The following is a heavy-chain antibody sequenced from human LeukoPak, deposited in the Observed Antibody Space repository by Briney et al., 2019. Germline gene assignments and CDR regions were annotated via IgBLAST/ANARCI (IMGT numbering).Heavy chain of an antibody. Sequence: GESLKISCKGSGYSFTSYWIGGVRQMPGKGLEWMGIIYPGDSDTRYSPSFQGQVTISADRSLTTAYLQWSSLKASDTAMYYCARGFGSTWLEYWGQGTLVTVSS. J-gene: IGHJ1*01. D-gene: IGHD6-13*01. CDR2: IYPGDSDT. V-gene: IGHV5-51*01. CDR3: ARGFGSTWLEY. CDR1: GYSFTSYW.